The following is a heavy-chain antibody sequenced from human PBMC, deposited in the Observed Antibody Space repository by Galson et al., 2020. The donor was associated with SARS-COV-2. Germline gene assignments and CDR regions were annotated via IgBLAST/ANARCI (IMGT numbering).Heavy chain of an antibody. CDR2: IYHSGTT. J-gene: IGHJ4*02. Sequence: ESLKISCEVPGYPITSGYNWGWIRRTPGKGLEWIGSIYHSGTTYYNPSLQSRVTISVDTSANEFSLKLRSVTAADTAVYYCAREFEYWGRGTRVTVSS. CDR3: AREFEY. CDR1: GYPITSGYN. V-gene: IGHV4-38-2*02.